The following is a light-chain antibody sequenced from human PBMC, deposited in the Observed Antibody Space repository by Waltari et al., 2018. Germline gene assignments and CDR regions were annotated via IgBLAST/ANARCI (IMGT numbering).Light chain of an antibody. CDR2: LNN. J-gene: IGLJ3*02. CDR1: SSNIGSNY. CDR3: AAWDDSLSGWV. Sequence: QSVLTQPPSASGTPGQRVTIPCSGSSSNIGSNYVYWYQQLPGTAPNLPIYLNNQRPSGVPDRFSGSKAGTSASLAIGGLRSEDEADYYCAAWDDSLSGWVFGGGTKLTVL. V-gene: IGLV1-47*01.